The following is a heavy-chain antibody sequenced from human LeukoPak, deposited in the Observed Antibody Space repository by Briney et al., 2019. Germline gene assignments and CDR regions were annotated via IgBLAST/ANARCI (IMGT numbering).Heavy chain of an antibody. Sequence: SETLSLTCAVYGGSFSGYYWSWIRQPPGKGLEWIGGINHSGSTNYNPSLKSRVTISVDTSKNQFSLKLSSVTAADTAVYYCARGGNYYGSGSYYKYFDYWGQGTLVTVSS. V-gene: IGHV4-34*01. D-gene: IGHD3-10*01. CDR3: ARGGNYYGSGSYYKYFDY. CDR2: INHSGST. CDR1: GGSFSGYY. J-gene: IGHJ4*02.